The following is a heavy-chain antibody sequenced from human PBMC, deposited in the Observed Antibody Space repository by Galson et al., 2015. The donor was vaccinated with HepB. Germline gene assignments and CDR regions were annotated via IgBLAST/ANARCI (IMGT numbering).Heavy chain of an antibody. CDR1: GFIFSDYY. CDR2: ISGSGDTI. Sequence: SPRLSCAPSGFIFSDYYMSWIRQAPGKGLEWVSYISGSGDTIYYADSVKGRFTISRDNAKKSLYLQMNSLRVDDTTIYYCARPGYGDYVVAHWGQGTMVTVAS. J-gene: IGHJ4*02. V-gene: IGHV3-11*01. CDR3: ARPGYGDYVVAH. D-gene: IGHD4-17*01.